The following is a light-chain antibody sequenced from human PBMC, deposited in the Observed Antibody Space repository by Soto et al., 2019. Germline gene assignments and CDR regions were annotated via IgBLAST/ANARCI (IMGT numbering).Light chain of an antibody. Sequence: DIVLTQSPDSLAVSLGERATINCKSSQSVLSSSNNKNYLAWFQQKPGQPPKMLIYWASSRESGVPDRFSGSGSGTDFTFTISSLQAEDVAVYYCQQYYTTLRTFGQGTKVEIK. CDR2: WAS. J-gene: IGKJ1*01. CDR1: QSVLSSSNNKNY. V-gene: IGKV4-1*01. CDR3: QQYYTTLRT.